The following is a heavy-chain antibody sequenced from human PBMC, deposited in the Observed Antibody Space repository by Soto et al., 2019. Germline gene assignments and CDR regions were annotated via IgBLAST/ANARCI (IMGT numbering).Heavy chain of an antibody. J-gene: IGHJ6*02. Sequence: ASVKVSCKASGYTFTGYYMHWVRQAPGQGLEWMGWINPNSGGTNYAQKFQGGVTMTRDTSISTAYMELSRLRSDDTAVYYCARSDGYYDSSGYGSYYYYGMDVWGQGTTVTVSS. CDR1: GYTFTGYY. CDR2: INPNSGGT. D-gene: IGHD3-22*01. V-gene: IGHV1-2*02. CDR3: ARSDGYYDSSGYGSYYYYGMDV.